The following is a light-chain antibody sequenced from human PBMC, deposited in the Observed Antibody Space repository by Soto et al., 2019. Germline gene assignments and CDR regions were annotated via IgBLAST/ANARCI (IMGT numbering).Light chain of an antibody. CDR1: TPNIGKNA. V-gene: IGLV1-36*01. J-gene: IGLJ1*01. Sequence: QPVLTQPPSVSGAPRQRVTISCSGSTPNIGKNAVNWYQQLPGKAPKLVIYHNDLLPSGVSDRFSGSKSGTSASLAISGLQSDDEADYYCAAWDDNLDGYVFGTGTKLTVL. CDR3: AAWDDNLDGYV. CDR2: HND.